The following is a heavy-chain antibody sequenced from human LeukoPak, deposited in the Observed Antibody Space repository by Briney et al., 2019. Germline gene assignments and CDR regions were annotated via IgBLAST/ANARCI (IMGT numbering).Heavy chain of an antibody. J-gene: IGHJ6*03. Sequence: ASVKVSCKASGYTFTSYDINWVRQATGQGLEWMGWMNPNSGNTSYAQKFQGRVTMTRNTSISTAYMELSSLRSEDTAVYYCARVLGPNYYYYMDVWGKGTTVTISS. V-gene: IGHV1-8*01. CDR3: ARVLGPNYYYYMDV. CDR2: MNPNSGNT. CDR1: GYTFTSYD.